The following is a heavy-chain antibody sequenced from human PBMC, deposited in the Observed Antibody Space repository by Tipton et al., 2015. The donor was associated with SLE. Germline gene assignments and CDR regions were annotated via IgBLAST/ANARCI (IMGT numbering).Heavy chain of an antibody. J-gene: IGHJ5*02. CDR3: ARDFDVVILPAAPCNWFDP. CDR2: INLDSGGT. D-gene: IGHD2-2*01. Sequence: QSGPEVKKPGASVKVSCKASGYTFTSYGISWVRQAPGQGLEWMGWINLDSGGTNYAQKFQGRVTMTRDTSITTAYLELSGLRSDDTAMYFCARDFDVVILPAAPCNWFDPWGQGTLVTVSS. CDR1: GYTFTSYG. V-gene: IGHV1-2*02.